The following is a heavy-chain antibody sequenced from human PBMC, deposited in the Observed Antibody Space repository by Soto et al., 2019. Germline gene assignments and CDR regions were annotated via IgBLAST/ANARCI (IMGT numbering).Heavy chain of an antibody. CDR2: LYSGGTS. CDR3: ARSSRGANAGYFTL. CDR1: GLSVGDNY. V-gene: IGHV3-53*01. Sequence: GGSLRLSCAASGLSVGDNYMSWVRQAPGKGLEWVSTLYSGGTSHDADSVKGRFTISRDNSKNMLYLQRNSLRVEDTAVYYCARSSRGANAGYFTLWGRGTLVTVSS. D-gene: IGHD2-15*01. J-gene: IGHJ2*01.